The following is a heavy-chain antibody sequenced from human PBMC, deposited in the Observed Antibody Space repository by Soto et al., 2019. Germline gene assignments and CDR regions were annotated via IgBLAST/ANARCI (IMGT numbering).Heavy chain of an antibody. J-gene: IGHJ5*02. CDR2: ISYSGTT. D-gene: IGHD5-18*01. CDR1: GDSISSNNNY. Sequence: LSETLSLTCTVSGDSISSNNNYWSWIRQPPGEGLEWIGFISYSGTTSYSPSLKSRVAISLDTSKNQFSLSLSSVTAADTAVYYCARGRGYSYGLDPWGQGTLVTVX. V-gene: IGHV4-30-4*01. CDR3: ARGRGYSYGLDP.